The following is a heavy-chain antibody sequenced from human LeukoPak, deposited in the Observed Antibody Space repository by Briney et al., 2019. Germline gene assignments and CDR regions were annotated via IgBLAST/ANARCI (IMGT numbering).Heavy chain of an antibody. CDR1: GGSLSNYY. J-gene: IGHJ6*03. Sequence: PSETLSLTCTVSGGSLSNYYWSWIRQPPGKGLEWIGCIYYSGYTNYKSSLKSRVTISVDTSKNQFSLKLSSVTAADTAVYYCARTTMVRGTYYMDVWGKGTTVTVSS. CDR3: ARTTMVRGTYYMDV. CDR2: IYYSGYT. V-gene: IGHV4-59*01. D-gene: IGHD3-10*01.